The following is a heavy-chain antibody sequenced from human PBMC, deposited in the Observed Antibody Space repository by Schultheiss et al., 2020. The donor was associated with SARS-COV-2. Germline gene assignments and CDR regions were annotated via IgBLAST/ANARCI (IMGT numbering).Heavy chain of an antibody. V-gene: IGHV1-18*04. Sequence: ASVKVSCKTSGYTFTSHGISWVRQAPGQGFEWMGWISAYYGNTRYAQKFQGRVTMTTDTSTTTAYMEVRSLRSDDTAVYYCAREGASGDYIYFQYWGQGTQVTVSS. J-gene: IGHJ1*01. CDR1: GYTFTSHG. CDR3: AREGASGDYIYFQY. D-gene: IGHD3-22*01. CDR2: ISAYYGNT.